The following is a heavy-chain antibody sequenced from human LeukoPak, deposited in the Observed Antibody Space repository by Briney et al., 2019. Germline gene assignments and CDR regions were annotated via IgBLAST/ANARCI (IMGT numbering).Heavy chain of an antibody. J-gene: IGHJ4*02. CDR2: ISWDGGST. D-gene: IGHD3-22*01. CDR1: GFTFDDYT. V-gene: IGHV3-43*01. Sequence: GGSLRLSCAASGFTFDDYTMHWVRQAPGKGLEWVSLISWDGGSTYYADSVKGRFTISRGNSKNSLYLQMNSLRTEDTALYYCAKDIIYDSSGYPDYWGQGTLVTVSS. CDR3: AKDIIYDSSGYPDY.